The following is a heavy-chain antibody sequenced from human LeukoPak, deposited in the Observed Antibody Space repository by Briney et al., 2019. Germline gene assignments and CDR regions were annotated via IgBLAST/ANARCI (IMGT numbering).Heavy chain of an antibody. CDR1: GYTFTGYY. D-gene: IGHD3-9*01. CDR2: INPNSGGT. V-gene: IGHV1-2*04. CDR3: ARGLYDILTGEYYFDY. J-gene: IGHJ4*02. Sequence: GAPVKVSCKASGYTFTGYYMHWVRQAPGQGLEWMGWINPNSGGTNYAQKFQGWVTMTRDTSISTAYMELSRLRSDDTAVYYCARGLYDILTGEYYFDYWGQGTLVTVSS.